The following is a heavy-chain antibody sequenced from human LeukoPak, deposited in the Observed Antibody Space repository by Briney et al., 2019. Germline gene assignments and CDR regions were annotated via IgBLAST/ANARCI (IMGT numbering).Heavy chain of an antibody. D-gene: IGHD6-13*01. J-gene: IGHJ4*02. CDR2: INHSGST. CDR3: ARGGQIAAAGGDDY. CDR1: GGSFSGYY. V-gene: IGHV4-34*01. Sequence: PSETLSLTCAVYGGSFSGYYWSWIRQPPGKGLEWIGEINHSGSTNYNPSLKSRVTISVDTFKNQFSLKLSSVTAADTAVYYCARGGQIAAAGGDDYWGQGTLVTVSS.